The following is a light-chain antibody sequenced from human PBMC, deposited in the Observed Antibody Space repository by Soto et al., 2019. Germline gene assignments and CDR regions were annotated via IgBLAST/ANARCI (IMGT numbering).Light chain of an antibody. CDR2: GAS. CDR3: QKYGVSPST. CDR1: QSVSSSY. Sequence: EIVLTQSPGTLSLSPGERATLSCRASQSVSSSYLAWYQQKPGQAPRLLIYGASSRATGIPDRFSGSGSGTDFTLTISRLEPEDFAVYYCQKYGVSPSTFGGGTKVEIK. V-gene: IGKV3-20*01. J-gene: IGKJ4*01.